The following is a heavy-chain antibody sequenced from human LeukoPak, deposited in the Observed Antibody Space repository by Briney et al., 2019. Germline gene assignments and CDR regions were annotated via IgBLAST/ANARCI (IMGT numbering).Heavy chain of an antibody. CDR3: ARGPPSTVTTFDY. V-gene: IGHV4-59*08. J-gene: IGHJ4*02. CDR1: GDSISSYY. Sequence: SETLSLTCTVSGDSISSYYWSWIRQPPGKGLEWIGYIFYSGSTNYNPSLKSRVTISLDTSNNQFSLRLSSVTAADTAVYYCARGPPSTVTTFDYWGQGTLVTVSS. D-gene: IGHD4-17*01. CDR2: IFYSGST.